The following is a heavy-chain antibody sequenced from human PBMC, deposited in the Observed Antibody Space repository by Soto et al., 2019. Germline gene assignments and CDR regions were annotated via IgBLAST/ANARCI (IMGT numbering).Heavy chain of an antibody. V-gene: IGHV1-69*13. CDR2: IIPIFGTA. Sequence: GASVKVSCKASGGTFSSYAISWVRQAPGQGLEWMGGIIPIFGTANYAQKFQGRVTITADESTSTAYMELSSLRSEDTAVYYCARDRYYYGSSGYYPFDPWGQGTLVTVSS. J-gene: IGHJ5*02. D-gene: IGHD3-22*01. CDR3: ARDRYYYGSSGYYPFDP. CDR1: GGTFSSYA.